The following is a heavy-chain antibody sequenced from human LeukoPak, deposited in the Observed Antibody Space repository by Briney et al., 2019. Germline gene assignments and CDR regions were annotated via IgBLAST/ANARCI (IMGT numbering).Heavy chain of an antibody. Sequence: ASVKVSCKASGYTCTSYYMHWVRQAPGQGLEWMGIISTSGGNTGYAQKFQGRIIMTRDTSTSTVYLDLSSLRSDDTAVYYCARVWVGATKAGYGYWGQGTLVTVSS. CDR1: GYTCTSYY. D-gene: IGHD1-26*01. J-gene: IGHJ4*02. CDR3: ARVWVGATKAGYGY. V-gene: IGHV1-46*01. CDR2: ISTSGGNT.